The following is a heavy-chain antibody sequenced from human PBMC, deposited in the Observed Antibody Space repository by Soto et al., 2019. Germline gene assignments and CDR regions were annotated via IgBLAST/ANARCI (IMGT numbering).Heavy chain of an antibody. D-gene: IGHD6-19*01. CDR3: VKSSEVAAPRGFFDY. Sequence: GGSLRLSCAASGFAFTNYAMSWVRQAPGKGLEWVSSVSGGGGSTYYADSVKGRFTISRDISKNTLYLQMNSLTAEDTAVYYCVKSSEVAAPRGFFDYWGRGALVTGSS. J-gene: IGHJ4*02. CDR1: GFAFTNYA. CDR2: VSGGGGST. V-gene: IGHV3-23*01.